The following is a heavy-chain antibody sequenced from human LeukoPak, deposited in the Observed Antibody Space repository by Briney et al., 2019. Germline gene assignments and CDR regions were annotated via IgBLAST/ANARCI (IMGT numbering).Heavy chain of an antibody. CDR2: IYHSGST. CDR1: GYSISSGYY. Sequence: SETLSLTCAVSGYSISSGYYWGWIRQPPGKGLEWIGSIYHSGSTYYNPSLKGRVTISVDTSKNQFSLKLSSVTAADTAVYYCARALQPLLHRELSFDPWGQGTLVTVSS. D-gene: IGHD6-13*01. CDR3: ARALQPLLHRELSFDP. J-gene: IGHJ5*02. V-gene: IGHV4-38-2*01.